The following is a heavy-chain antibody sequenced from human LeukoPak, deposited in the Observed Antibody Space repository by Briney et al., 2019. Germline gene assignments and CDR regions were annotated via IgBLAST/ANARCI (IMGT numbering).Heavy chain of an antibody. V-gene: IGHV3-7*01. CDR2: IKQDGSEK. CDR3: ARDGADDYVWGSSRYTGGYYYYGMDV. D-gene: IGHD3-16*02. Sequence: PGGSLRLSCAASGFTFSSYWMSWVRQAPGKGLEWVANIKQDGSEKKYVDSVKGRFTISRDNAKNSLYLQMNSLRVEDTAVYYCARDGADDYVWGSSRYTGGYYYYGMDVWGQGTTVTVSS. J-gene: IGHJ6*02. CDR1: GFTFSSYW.